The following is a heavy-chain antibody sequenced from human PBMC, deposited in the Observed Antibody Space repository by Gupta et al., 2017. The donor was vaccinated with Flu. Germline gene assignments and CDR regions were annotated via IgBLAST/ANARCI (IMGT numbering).Heavy chain of an antibody. J-gene: IGHJ5*02. CDR1: GFTFSDYY. D-gene: IGHD3-10*01. Sequence: QVQLVDSGGGLVKPGGSLRLSCPASGFTFSDYYMSWFRQAPGKGLEWVSCISTTGSSVHYADSVKGRFTISRDNAKNSLYLQMNSLRAEDTAVYYCARGGVRWFDPWGQGTLVTVSS. CDR3: ARGGVRWFDP. V-gene: IGHV3-11*01. CDR2: ISTTGSSV.